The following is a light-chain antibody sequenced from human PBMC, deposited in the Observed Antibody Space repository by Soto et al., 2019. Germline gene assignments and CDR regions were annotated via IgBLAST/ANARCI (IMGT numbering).Light chain of an antibody. Sequence: QSALTQPASVSGSPGQSITISCTGSSSDIGDYKYVSWYQQHPGKAPKLMIYDVSNRPSGVSNRFSGSKSGNTASLTISGLQAEDEAHYYCSSYTGINFVIFGGGTKLTVL. V-gene: IGLV2-14*01. CDR1: SSDIGDYKY. J-gene: IGLJ2*01. CDR3: SSYTGINFVI. CDR2: DVS.